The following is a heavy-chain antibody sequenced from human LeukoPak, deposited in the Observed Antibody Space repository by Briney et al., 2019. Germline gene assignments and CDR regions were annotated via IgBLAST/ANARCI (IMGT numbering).Heavy chain of an antibody. D-gene: IGHD2-2*01. J-gene: IGHJ6*02. CDR1: GCRFTSYW. CDR3: ARHHCSSTSCYLGYYYGMDV. Sequence: GESLQISFKGSGCRFTSYWIGWVRPGPGKGLEWMGIIYPGDSDTRYSPSFQGQVTISADKSISTAYLQWSSLKASDTAMYYCARHHCSSTSCYLGYYYGMDVWGQGTTVTVSS. CDR2: IYPGDSDT. V-gene: IGHV5-51*01.